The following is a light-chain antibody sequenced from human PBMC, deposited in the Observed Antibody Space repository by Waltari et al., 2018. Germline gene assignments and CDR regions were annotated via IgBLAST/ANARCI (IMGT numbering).Light chain of an antibody. J-gene: IGKJ3*01. Sequence: EVVLTQSPGTLSLSPGASATLPCRASQSVSSSYLAWYQQKPGQAPRLLIYGASSRATGIPDRVSGSGSGTDFTLTSSRLEPEDFAVYYCQQYGSSPLFTVGPGTKVDVK. CDR2: GAS. CDR1: QSVSSSY. V-gene: IGKV3-20*01. CDR3: QQYGSSPLFT.